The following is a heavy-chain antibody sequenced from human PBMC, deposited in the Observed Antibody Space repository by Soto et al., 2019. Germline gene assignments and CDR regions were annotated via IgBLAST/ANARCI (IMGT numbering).Heavy chain of an antibody. V-gene: IGHV1-69*02. J-gene: IGHJ4*01. Sequence: GASVKVSCKASGGTFSSYTISWVRQAPGQGLEWMGRIIPILGIANYAQKFQGRVTITADKSTSTAYMELSSLRSEDTAVYYCASPSVGYCSSTSCYYFAYWGQGTLVTVSS. CDR1: GGTFSSYT. CDR2: IIPILGIA. D-gene: IGHD2-2*03. CDR3: ASPSVGYCSSTSCYYFAY.